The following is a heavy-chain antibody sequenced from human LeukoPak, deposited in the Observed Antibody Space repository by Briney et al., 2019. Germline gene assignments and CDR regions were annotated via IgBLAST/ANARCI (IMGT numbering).Heavy chain of an antibody. D-gene: IGHD6-13*01. Sequence: ASVKVSCKASGYTFTGYYMHWVRQAPGQGLEWMGWINPNSGGTKYAQKFQGRVTMTRDTSISTAYVELSRLRSDDTAVYYCARTGYSSSYRFTGDYWGQGTLVTVSS. J-gene: IGHJ4*02. CDR2: INPNSGGT. CDR1: GYTFTGYY. CDR3: ARTGYSSSYRFTGDY. V-gene: IGHV1-2*02.